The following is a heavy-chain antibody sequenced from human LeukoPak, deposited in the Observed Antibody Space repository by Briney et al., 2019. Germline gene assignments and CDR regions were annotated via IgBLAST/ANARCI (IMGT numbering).Heavy chain of an antibody. D-gene: IGHD3-10*01. CDR1: GGSISSGGYS. J-gene: IGHJ4*02. CDR2: IHSSGST. Sequence: SETLSLTCTVSGGSISSGGYSWSWIRQPAGKGLEYLGRIHSSGSTNYNPSLTSRVTISRDTSKNHYSLKLSSVTATDTAVYYCARDQTYSGSGIYTYFDYWGQGILVTVSS. CDR3: ARDQTYSGSGIYTYFDY. V-gene: IGHV4-61*02.